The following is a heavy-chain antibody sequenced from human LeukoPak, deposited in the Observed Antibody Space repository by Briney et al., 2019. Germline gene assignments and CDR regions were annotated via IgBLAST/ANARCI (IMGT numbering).Heavy chain of an antibody. CDR1: GFTFSSYA. V-gene: IGHV3-23*01. Sequence: PGGSLRLSCAASGFTFSSYAMSWVRQAPGKGLEWVSAISGSGGSTYYADSVKGRFTIFRDNSKNTLYLQMNSLRAEDTAVYYCAKDLVVVPAATFDYWGQGTLVTVSS. CDR3: AKDLVVVPAATFDY. CDR2: ISGSGGST. D-gene: IGHD2-2*01. J-gene: IGHJ4*02.